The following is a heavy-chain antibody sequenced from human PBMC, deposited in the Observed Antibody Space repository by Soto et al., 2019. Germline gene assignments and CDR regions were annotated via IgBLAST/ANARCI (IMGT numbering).Heavy chain of an antibody. CDR1: GGSISSYY. Sequence: SETLSLTCTVSGGSISSYYWSWIRQPPGKGLEWIGYIYYSGSTNYNPSLKSRVTISVDTSKIQFSLKLSSVTAADTAVYYCARRFYGDYGFDYWGQGTLVTVSS. CDR3: ARRFYGDYGFDY. CDR2: IYYSGST. V-gene: IGHV4-59*08. J-gene: IGHJ4*02. D-gene: IGHD4-17*01.